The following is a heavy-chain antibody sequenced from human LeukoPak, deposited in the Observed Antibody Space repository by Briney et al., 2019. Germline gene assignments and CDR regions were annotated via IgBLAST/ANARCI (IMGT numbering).Heavy chain of an antibody. Sequence: SETLSLTCTVSGAIITSACWSWIRQPPGKGLEWIADICESGNTNYKPSLQSRVVISRDTSKNQFSLSLTSVTATDTAMYYCVRGHYDSRGYSNPFDLWGHGAMVTVSS. J-gene: IGHJ3*01. V-gene: IGHV4-4*08. D-gene: IGHD3-22*01. CDR2: ICESGNT. CDR1: GAIITSAC. CDR3: VRGHYDSRGYSNPFDL.